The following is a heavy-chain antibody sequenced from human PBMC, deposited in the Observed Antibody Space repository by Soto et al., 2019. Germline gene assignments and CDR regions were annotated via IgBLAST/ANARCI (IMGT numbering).Heavy chain of an antibody. J-gene: IGHJ6*02. CDR3: AREGLITGTTYYYYGMDV. V-gene: IGHV4-59*01. CDR2: VSYSGST. Sequence: SETLSLTCTVSGDSISSYYWSWIRQPPGKGLEWIGYVSYSGSTNYNPSLRSRLTISLDTSKNQFSLKLSPVTAADTAVYYCAREGLITGTTYYYYGMDVWGQGTLVTVSS. CDR1: GDSISSYY. D-gene: IGHD1-7*01.